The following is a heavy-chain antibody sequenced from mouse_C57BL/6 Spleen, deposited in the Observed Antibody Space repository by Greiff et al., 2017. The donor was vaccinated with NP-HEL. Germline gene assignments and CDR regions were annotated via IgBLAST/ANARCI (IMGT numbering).Heavy chain of an antibody. CDR1: GFNIKDDY. V-gene: IGHV14-4*01. J-gene: IGHJ1*03. D-gene: IGHD2-2*01. Sequence: EVQLQQSGAELVRPGASVKLSCTASGFNIKDDYMHWVKQRPEQGLEWIGWIDPENGDTEYASKFQGKATITADPSSNTAYLQLSSLTSEDTAVYYCTTRSTMVTTSHWYFDVWGTGTTVTVSS. CDR3: TTRSTMVTTSHWYFDV. CDR2: IDPENGDT.